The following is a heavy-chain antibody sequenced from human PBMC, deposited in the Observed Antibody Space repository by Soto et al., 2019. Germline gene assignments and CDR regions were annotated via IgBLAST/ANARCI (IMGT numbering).Heavy chain of an antibody. CDR3: ARDREIAAHDAFDI. J-gene: IGHJ3*02. Sequence: QVQLVQSGAEVKKPGSSVKFSCKASGGTFSSYAISWVRQAPGQGLEWMGGIIPIFGTANYAQKFQGRVTITADESTNTGYMELSSLRSEDTAVYYCARDREIAAHDAFDIWGQGTMVTVSS. V-gene: IGHV1-69*01. D-gene: IGHD6-13*01. CDR2: IIPIFGTA. CDR1: GGTFSSYA.